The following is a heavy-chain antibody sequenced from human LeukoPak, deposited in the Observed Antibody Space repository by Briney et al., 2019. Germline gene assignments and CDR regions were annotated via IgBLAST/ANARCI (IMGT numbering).Heavy chain of an antibody. CDR2: TYYSGST. Sequence: PSETLSLTCTVSGGSISSSSYYWGWIRQPPGKGLEWIGSTYYSGSTNYNPSLKSRVTISVDTSKNQFSLKLSSVTAADTAVYYCARDLGPGHFDYWGQGTLVTVSS. CDR1: GGSISSSSYY. D-gene: IGHD1-14*01. V-gene: IGHV4-39*07. CDR3: ARDLGPGHFDY. J-gene: IGHJ4*02.